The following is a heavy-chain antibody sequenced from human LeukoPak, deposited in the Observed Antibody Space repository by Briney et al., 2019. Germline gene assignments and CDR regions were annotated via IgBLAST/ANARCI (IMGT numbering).Heavy chain of an antibody. CDR3: ARVSGDQGGFDY. Sequence: GGSLRLSCAASGFTFSNYAMHWVRQAPGKGLEYVSAIRSNGGSKYYADSVKGRFTISRDNSKNALYLQMGSLSAEDMAIYYCARVSGDQGGFDYWGQGTLVTVSS. D-gene: IGHD7-27*01. CDR2: IRSNGGSK. J-gene: IGHJ4*02. V-gene: IGHV3-64*02. CDR1: GFTFSNYA.